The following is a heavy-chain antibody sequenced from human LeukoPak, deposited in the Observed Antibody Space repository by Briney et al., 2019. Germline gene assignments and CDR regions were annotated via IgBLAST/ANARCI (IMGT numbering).Heavy chain of an antibody. V-gene: IGHV1-2*04. J-gene: IGHJ5*02. CDR1: GYTFTGYY. Sequence: ASVKVSCKASGYTFTGYYMHWVRQAPGQGLEWMGRINPNSGGTNYAQKFQGWVTMTRDTSISTAYMELSRLRSDDTAVYYCARDLGDIVVVPAATAANINWFDPWGQGTLVTVSS. D-gene: IGHD2-2*01. CDR3: ARDLGDIVVVPAATAANINWFDP. CDR2: INPNSGGT.